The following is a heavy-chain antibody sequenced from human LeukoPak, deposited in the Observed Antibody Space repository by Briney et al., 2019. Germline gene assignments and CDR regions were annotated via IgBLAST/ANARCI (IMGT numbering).Heavy chain of an antibody. CDR2: MNPNSGNT. CDR3: ARLGYNWNYDYYCYMDV. CDR1: GYTFTSYD. V-gene: IGHV1-8*01. Sequence: ASVKVSCKASGYTFTSYDINWVRQATGQGLEWMGWMNPNSGNTGYAQKFQGRVTMTRNTSISTAYMELSSLRSEDTAVYYCARLGYNWNYDYYCYMDVWGKGTTVTVSS. J-gene: IGHJ6*03. D-gene: IGHD1-20*01.